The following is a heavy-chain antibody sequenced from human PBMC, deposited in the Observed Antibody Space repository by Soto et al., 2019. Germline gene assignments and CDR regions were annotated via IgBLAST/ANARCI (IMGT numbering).Heavy chain of an antibody. D-gene: IGHD5-12*01. CDR3: ARGVVSTGYFDY. Sequence: EVQLAESGGGLVQPGGSLRLSCAASGFTFSDHYMDWVRQAPGKGLEWVGRSRDKVHSHTTEYAESVKGRFTISRGDSENSLYLQMTSLKTEDTAVYYCARGVVSTGYFDYWGQGTLVTVSS. CDR1: GFTFSDHY. V-gene: IGHV3-72*01. J-gene: IGHJ4*02. CDR2: SRDKVHSHTT.